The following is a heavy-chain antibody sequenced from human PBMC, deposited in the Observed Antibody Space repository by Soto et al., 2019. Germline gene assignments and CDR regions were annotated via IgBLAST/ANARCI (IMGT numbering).Heavy chain of an antibody. CDR2: VSSTGTS. CDR1: GGSISSGDYF. V-gene: IGHV4-30-4*01. CDR3: ARDKWDLPLHI. D-gene: IGHD1-26*01. Sequence: QVALRASGPGLVKPSQNLSLTCTVSGGSISSGDYFLTWIRQPPGKGLECLGYVSSTGTSYYLPALKRRLNISLDTSKNLFSRRLTSVTAADPAVYFCARDKWDLPLHIWGHGTMVTVSS. J-gene: IGHJ3*02.